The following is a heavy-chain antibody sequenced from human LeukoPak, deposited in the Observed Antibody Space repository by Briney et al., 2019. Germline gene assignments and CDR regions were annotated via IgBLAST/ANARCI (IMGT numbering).Heavy chain of an antibody. J-gene: IGHJ6*02. V-gene: IGHV3-30*03. CDR3: ARDWVRGPYYYYGMDV. CDR2: ISYDGSSK. CDR1: GFTFSSYG. Sequence: GGSLRLSCAASGFTFSSYGMHWVRQAPGKGLEWVAVISYDGSSKYYADSVKGRFTISRDNSKNTLYLQMNSLRAEDTAVYYCARDWVRGPYYYYGMDVWGQGTTVTVSS. D-gene: IGHD3-10*01.